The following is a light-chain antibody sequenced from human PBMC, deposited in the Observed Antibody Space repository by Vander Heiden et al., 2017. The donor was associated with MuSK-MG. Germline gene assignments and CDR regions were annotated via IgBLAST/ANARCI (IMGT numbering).Light chain of an antibody. CDR3: ATWDDSLNGWV. V-gene: IGLV1-44*01. CDR1: SSNIGNNT. J-gene: IGLJ3*02. CDR2: SNN. Sequence: QSVLTQPPSASGTPGPRVTISCSGSSSNIGNNTVNWYQQLPGTAPKLLIYSNNQRPSGVPDRSSGSRSGTSASLAISGLQSEDEADYYCATWDDSLNGWVFGGGTKLTVL.